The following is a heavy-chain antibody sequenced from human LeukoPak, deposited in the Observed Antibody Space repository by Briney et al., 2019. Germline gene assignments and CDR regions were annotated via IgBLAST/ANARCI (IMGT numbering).Heavy chain of an antibody. Sequence: KSSETLSLTCTVSGDPISNYYWSWIRQPPGKGLEWIGYLYDSGSTNYSPFLKSRVAISLDTSKNQFSLKLSSVTAADTAVYYCARHGGSWTFDIWGQGTMVSVSS. CDR3: ARHGGSWTFDI. D-gene: IGHD6-13*01. CDR1: GDPISNYY. V-gene: IGHV4-59*01. J-gene: IGHJ3*02. CDR2: LYDSGST.